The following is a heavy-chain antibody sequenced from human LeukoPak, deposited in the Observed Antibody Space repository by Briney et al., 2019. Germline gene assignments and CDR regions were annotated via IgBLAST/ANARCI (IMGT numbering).Heavy chain of an antibody. CDR2: IWYDGSNK. CDR3: ARVMSNYLHYYYYYGMDV. V-gene: IGHV3-33*01. J-gene: IGHJ6*02. Sequence: GRSLRLSCAASGFTFSSYGMHWVRQAPGKGLEWVAVIWYDGSNKYYADSVKGRFTISRDNSKNTLYLQMNSLRAEDTAVYYCARVMSNYLHYYYYYGMDVWGQGTTVTVSS. CDR1: GFTFSSYG. D-gene: IGHD4-11*01.